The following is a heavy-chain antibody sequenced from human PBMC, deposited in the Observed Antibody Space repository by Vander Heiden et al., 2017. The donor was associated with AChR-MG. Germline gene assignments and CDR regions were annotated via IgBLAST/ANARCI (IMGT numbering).Heavy chain of an antibody. CDR3: AKDRYYDSSGYYGNWYFDL. D-gene: IGHD3-22*01. V-gene: IGHV3-23*01. CDR1: GFTFSSYA. Sequence: EVQLLESGGGLVQPGGSLRLSCAASGFTFSSYARGWVRQAPGKGLEWVSAISGSGGSTYYADSVKGRFTISRDNSKNTLYLQMNSLRAEETAVYYCAKDRYYDSSGYYGNWYFDLWGRGTLVTVSS. CDR2: ISGSGGST. J-gene: IGHJ2*01.